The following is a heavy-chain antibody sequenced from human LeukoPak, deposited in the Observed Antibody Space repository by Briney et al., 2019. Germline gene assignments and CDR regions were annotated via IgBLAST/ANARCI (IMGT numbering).Heavy chain of an antibody. J-gene: IGHJ6*03. D-gene: IGHD1-26*01. CDR3: ARSLGSGGLMDV. Sequence: GGSLRLSCAASGFTFSSYDMHWVRQATGKGLEWVSAIGTAGDTYYPGSVKGRFTISRENAKNSLYFQMNSLRAGDTAVYYCARSLGSGGLMDVWGKGTTVTVSS. CDR2: IGTAGDT. V-gene: IGHV3-13*01. CDR1: GFTFSSYD.